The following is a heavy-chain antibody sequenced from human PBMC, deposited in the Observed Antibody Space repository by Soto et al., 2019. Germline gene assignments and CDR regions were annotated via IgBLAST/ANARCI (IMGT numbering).Heavy chain of an antibody. D-gene: IGHD6-6*01. CDR3: ARGHISSTKNWLDP. Sequence: VSVKASCKGSGYTFTSYHVNWVRQATGQGLGWMGWMNPNSGNTGYAQTLQGRVTMTWDTSISTAYMELSSLRFEDTAMYYCARGHISSTKNWLDPWGQGTLVTVSS. CDR2: MNPNSGNT. CDR1: GYTFTSYH. J-gene: IGHJ5*02. V-gene: IGHV1-8*01.